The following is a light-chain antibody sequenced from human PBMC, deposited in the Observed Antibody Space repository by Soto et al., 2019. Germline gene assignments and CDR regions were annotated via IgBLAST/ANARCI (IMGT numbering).Light chain of an antibody. CDR2: PAS. J-gene: IGKJ4*01. V-gene: IGKV1-9*01. Sequence: DIQLTQSPSFLSTSVGDRVTITCRASQGISSYLAWYQQKPGKAPKLLICPASTLQSGVPSRFSGSGSGTEFTLTISSLQSEDFAVYYCQQYNNWPLTFGGGTKVDIK. CDR1: QGISSY. CDR3: QQYNNWPLT.